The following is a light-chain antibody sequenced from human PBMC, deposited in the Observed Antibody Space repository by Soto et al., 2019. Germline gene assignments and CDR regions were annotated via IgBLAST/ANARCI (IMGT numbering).Light chain of an antibody. J-gene: IGKJ5*01. Sequence: ETVLTQSPAILSLSPGERSTLSCRASQSVTNNNLAWFQQKPGQAPRLLIHAASTRAVGIPVRFSGGGSGTDFTLTISSLEPEDFAVYYCQQRSNWQGITFGQGTRLEIK. CDR3: QQRSNWQGIT. CDR2: AAS. CDR1: QSVTNNN. V-gene: IGKV3D-20*02.